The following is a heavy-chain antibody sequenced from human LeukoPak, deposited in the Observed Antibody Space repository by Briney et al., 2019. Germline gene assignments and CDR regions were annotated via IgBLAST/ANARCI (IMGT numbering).Heavy chain of an antibody. J-gene: IGHJ4*02. CDR1: GGSISSGSYY. CDR2: IYYSGST. CDR3: ARFRSGYSSSWYYFDY. Sequence: SETLSLTCTVSGGSISSGSYYWSWIRQPAGKGLEWIGSIYYSGSTYYNPSLKSRVTISVDTSKNQFSLKLSSVTAADTAVYYCARFRSGYSSSWYYFDYWGQGTLVTVSS. V-gene: IGHV4-39*01. D-gene: IGHD6-13*01.